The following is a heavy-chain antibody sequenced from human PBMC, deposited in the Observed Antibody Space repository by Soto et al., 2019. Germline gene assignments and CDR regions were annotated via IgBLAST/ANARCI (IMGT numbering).Heavy chain of an antibody. J-gene: IGHJ4*02. CDR2: IVPIYRTA. V-gene: IGHV1-69*13. Sequence: VASVKVSCKASGGTFSSYRINWVRQAPGQGLEWVGGIVPIYRTADYAQKFQGRVTITADESARTSYMELRSLKSQDMAVYYCVRDSGAKLSSSWGQGTLVTVSS. CDR3: VRDSGAKLSSS. CDR1: GGTFSSYR. D-gene: IGHD6-13*01.